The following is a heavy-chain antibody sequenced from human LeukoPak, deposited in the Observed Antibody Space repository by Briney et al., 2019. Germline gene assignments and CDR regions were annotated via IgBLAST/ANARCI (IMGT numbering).Heavy chain of an antibody. CDR3: ARGDSGYDLDYFDY. Sequence: SETLSLTCTVSGGSISSYYWSWIRQPPGKGLEWIGYIYYSGSTNYNPSLKSRVTISVDTSKNQFSLQLSSVTAADTAVYYCARGDSGYDLDYFDYWGQGTLVTVSS. D-gene: IGHD5-12*01. J-gene: IGHJ4*02. V-gene: IGHV4-59*01. CDR1: GGSISSYY. CDR2: IYYSGST.